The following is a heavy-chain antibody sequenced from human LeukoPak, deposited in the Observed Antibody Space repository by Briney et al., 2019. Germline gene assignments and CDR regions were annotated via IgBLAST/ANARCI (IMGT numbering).Heavy chain of an antibody. CDR2: ISNSGSTT. D-gene: IGHD6-13*01. CDR3: ANNRYSSRWRGAFDV. J-gene: IGHJ3*01. V-gene: IGHV3-23*01. CDR1: GVNFSTYA. Sequence: GGSLRLSCVASGVNFSTYAMKWVRQVPGKGLEWVSLISNSGSTTYHADSVKGRFTISRDNSKNTLYLQMNSLRAEDTAVYYCANNRYSSRWRGAFDVWGQGTMVTVSS.